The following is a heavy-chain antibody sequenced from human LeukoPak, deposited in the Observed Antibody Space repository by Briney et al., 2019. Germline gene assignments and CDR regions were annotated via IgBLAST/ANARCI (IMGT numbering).Heavy chain of an antibody. J-gene: IGHJ4*02. Sequence: GGSLRLSCAASGFTFSSYWMHWVRQAPGKGLGWVSRINSDGSSTSYADSVKGRFTISRDNAKNSLYLQMNSLRAEDTAVYYCARDKIVGATKFDYWGQGTLVTVSS. CDR3: ARDKIVGATKFDY. CDR1: GFTFSSYW. CDR2: INSDGSST. D-gene: IGHD1-26*01. V-gene: IGHV3-74*01.